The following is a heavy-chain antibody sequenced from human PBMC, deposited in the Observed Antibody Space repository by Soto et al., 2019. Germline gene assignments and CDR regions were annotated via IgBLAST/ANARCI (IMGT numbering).Heavy chain of an antibody. CDR3: ARHKGYCSGVSCYGMDV. V-gene: IGHV5-51*01. J-gene: IGHJ6*02. Sequence: PGESLKISCKGSEYSFASYWIVWVRQMPGEGLEWMGSIYPGDSDTRYSPSFQGQVTISADKSINTAYLQWDSLKASDTAMYFCARHKGYCSGVSCYGMDVWGQGATVTVSS. D-gene: IGHD2-15*01. CDR2: IYPGDSDT. CDR1: EYSFASYW.